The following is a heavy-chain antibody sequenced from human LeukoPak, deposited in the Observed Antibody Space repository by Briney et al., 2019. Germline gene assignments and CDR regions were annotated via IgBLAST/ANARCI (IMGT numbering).Heavy chain of an antibody. CDR3: AKDRNYYFDY. V-gene: IGHV3-30*02. CDR2: IRYDGSNN. J-gene: IGHJ4*02. CDR1: GFTFSSYA. Sequence: GGSLRLSCAASGFTFSSYAIHWVRQAPGKGLEWVAFIRYDGSNNYYADSVKGRFTISRDNSQNTLYLQMNSLRAEDTAVYYCAKDRNYYFDYWGQGTLVTVSS.